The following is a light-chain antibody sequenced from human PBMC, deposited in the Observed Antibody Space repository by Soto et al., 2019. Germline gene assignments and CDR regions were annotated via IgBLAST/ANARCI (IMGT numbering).Light chain of an antibody. CDR1: SGHTNYV. Sequence: QLVLTQSPSASASLGASVKLTCTLSSGHTNYVIAWHQQQPEEGPRFLMKVISNGTHNKGDVIPDRFSGSSSGAERYLTISSLQSEDEADYYCQTWGTGIRVFGGGTKLTVL. CDR3: QTWGTGIRV. J-gene: IGLJ3*02. CDR2: VISNGTH. V-gene: IGLV4-69*01.